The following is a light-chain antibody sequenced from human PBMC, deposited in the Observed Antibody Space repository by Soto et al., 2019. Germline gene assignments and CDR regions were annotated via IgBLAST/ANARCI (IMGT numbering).Light chain of an antibody. J-gene: IGKJ5*01. CDR3: QQRSNWPIT. CDR1: QSVSSSY. Sequence: EIVFTQAPVTPALSPGGRTTLSLRGSQSVSSSYLAWYQQKPGQAPRLLIYDASNRATGIPARFSGSGSGTDFTLTISSLEPEDFAVYYCQQRSNWPITFGQGTRLEIK. V-gene: IGKV3D-20*02. CDR2: DAS.